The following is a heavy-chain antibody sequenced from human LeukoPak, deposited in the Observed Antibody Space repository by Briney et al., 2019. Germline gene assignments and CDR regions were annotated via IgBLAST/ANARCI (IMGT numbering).Heavy chain of an antibody. CDR1: GFTVSSNY. CDR2: IYSGGST. Sequence: GGSLRLSCAASGFTVSSNYMSWVRQAPGKGLEWVSVIYSGGSTYYADSVKGRFTISRDNFKNTLYLQMNSLRAENTAVYYCEREPNDSSGYYLEALGYWGQGTLVTVSS. J-gene: IGHJ4*02. D-gene: IGHD3-22*01. V-gene: IGHV3-66*01. CDR3: EREPNDSSGYYLEALGY.